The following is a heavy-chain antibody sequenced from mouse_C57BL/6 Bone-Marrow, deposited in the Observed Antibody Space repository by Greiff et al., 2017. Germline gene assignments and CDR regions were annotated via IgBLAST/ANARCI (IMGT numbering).Heavy chain of an antibody. Sequence: EVQLQQSGAELVRPGASVKLSCTASGFNIKDDYMHWVKQRPEQGLEWIGWIDPENGDTEYASKFQGKATITADTSSNTAYLQLSSLTSEDTAVYYCTTPGRDDWGQGTTLTVSS. CDR1: GFNIKDDY. CDR3: TTPGRDD. J-gene: IGHJ2*01. D-gene: IGHD3-3*01. CDR2: IDPENGDT. V-gene: IGHV14-4*01.